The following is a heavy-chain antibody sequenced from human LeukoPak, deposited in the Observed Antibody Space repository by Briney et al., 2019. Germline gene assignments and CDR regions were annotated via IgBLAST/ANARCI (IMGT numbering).Heavy chain of an antibody. CDR1: GGSISSSSYY. CDR2: IYYSGST. D-gene: IGHD3-16*02. J-gene: IGHJ4*02. Sequence: PSETLSLTCTVSGGSISSSSYYWGWIRQPPGKGLEWIGSIYYSGSTYYNPSLKSRVTISVDTSKNQFSLKLSSVTAADTAVYYCARDEYDYVWGSYRVPYYWGQGTLVTVSS. CDR3: ARDEYDYVWGSYRVPYY. V-gene: IGHV4-39*07.